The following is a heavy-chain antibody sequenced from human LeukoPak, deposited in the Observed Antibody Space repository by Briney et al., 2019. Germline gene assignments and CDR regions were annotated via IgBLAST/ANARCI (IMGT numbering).Heavy chain of an antibody. Sequence: GASVKVSCKASGYTFTSYGISWVRQPPGQGLECVGWISAYNGNTNYAQKLQGRVTMTTDTSTSTAYMELRSLRSDDTAVYYCARDRIRKPYYFDYWGQGTLVTVSS. CDR1: GYTFTSYG. V-gene: IGHV1-18*01. J-gene: IGHJ4*02. CDR2: ISAYNGNT. CDR3: ARDRIRKPYYFDY.